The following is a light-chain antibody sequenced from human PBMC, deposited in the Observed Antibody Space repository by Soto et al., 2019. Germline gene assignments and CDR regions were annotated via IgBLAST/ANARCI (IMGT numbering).Light chain of an antibody. CDR1: QSVGSN. CDR2: GAS. Sequence: EIVMTQSPATLSVSPGERATLSCRASQSVGSNLAWYQQKPGQAPRLIVSGASTRATGIAARFNGGGSGTEFTLTISSLQSEDFAVYYCQQYNDWPRTFGQGTKVDIK. V-gene: IGKV3-15*01. J-gene: IGKJ1*01. CDR3: QQYNDWPRT.